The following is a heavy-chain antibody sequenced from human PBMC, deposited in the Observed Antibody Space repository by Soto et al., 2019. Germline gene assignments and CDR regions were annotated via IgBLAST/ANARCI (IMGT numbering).Heavy chain of an antibody. CDR3: ARRGGEIGCGGDCYTHDAFDI. CDR2: IIPIFGTA. D-gene: IGHD2-21*02. V-gene: IGHV1-69*01. Sequence: QVQLVQSGAEVKKPGSSVKVSCKASGGTFSSYAISWVRQAPGQGLEWMGGIIPIFGTANYAQKFQGRVTITADDSTSTDYMELRSLRSDDTAVYYCARRGGEIGCGGDCYTHDAFDIWGQGTMVTVSS. CDR1: GGTFSSYA. J-gene: IGHJ3*02.